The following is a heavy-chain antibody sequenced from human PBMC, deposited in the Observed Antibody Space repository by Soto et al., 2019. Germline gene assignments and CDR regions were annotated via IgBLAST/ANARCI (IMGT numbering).Heavy chain of an antibody. CDR1: EFTFRSYA. D-gene: IGHD7-27*01. CDR2: TSDDGSKK. Sequence: WSLRLSCAASEFTFRSYAMHWVRQAPGKGLEWVAGTSDDGSKKYYADSVKGRFTISRDNSKDLLYLQMDSLRVEDTAVYTCARDRGDGGGRGYYYYYFGLDVWGQGTTVTAP. CDR3: ARDRGDGGGRGYYYYYFGLDV. V-gene: IGHV3-30*04. J-gene: IGHJ6*02.